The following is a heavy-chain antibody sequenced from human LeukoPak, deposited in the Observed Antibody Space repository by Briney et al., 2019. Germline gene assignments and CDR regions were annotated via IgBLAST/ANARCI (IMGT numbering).Heavy chain of an antibody. D-gene: IGHD3-22*01. V-gene: IGHV3-30*03. CDR3: ASLLDSSGYSLVPPRDY. CDR2: ISYDGSNK. J-gene: IGHJ4*02. CDR1: AFIFSGHW. Sequence: PGGSLRLSCEGSAFIFSGHWMDWVRQAPGKGLEWVAVISYDGSNKYYADSVKGRFTISRDNSKNTLYLQMNSLRAEDTAVYYCASLLDSSGYSLVPPRDYWGQGTLVTVSS.